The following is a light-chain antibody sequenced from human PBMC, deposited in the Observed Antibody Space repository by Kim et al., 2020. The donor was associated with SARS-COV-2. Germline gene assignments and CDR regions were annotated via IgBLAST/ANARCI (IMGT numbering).Light chain of an antibody. CDR3: QHHKDFPLT. CDR1: RDIRNY. Sequence: GDRVTITCRASRDIRNYLNWYQQKPGKVPKLLIYDASNLETGVSSRFSGSGSGVDFNFTISSLQPGDIATYFCQHHKDFPLTFGGGTKVDIQ. J-gene: IGKJ4*01. V-gene: IGKV1-33*01. CDR2: DAS.